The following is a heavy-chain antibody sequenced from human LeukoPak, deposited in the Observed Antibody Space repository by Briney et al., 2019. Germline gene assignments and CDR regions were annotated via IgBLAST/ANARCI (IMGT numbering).Heavy chain of an antibody. CDR1: GYTFTSYD. V-gene: IGHV1-8*01. CDR2: MDPNSGNT. J-gene: IGHJ3*02. Sequence: ASVKVSCKASGYTFTSYDINWVRQATGQGLEWMGWMDPNSGNTGYAQKFQGRVTMTRDTSISTAYMELSSLRSDDTAIYYCVCGGAFDIWGQGTMVTVSS. CDR3: VCGGAFDI.